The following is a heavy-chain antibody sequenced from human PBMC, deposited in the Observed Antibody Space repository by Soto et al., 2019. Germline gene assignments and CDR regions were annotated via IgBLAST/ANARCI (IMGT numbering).Heavy chain of an antibody. V-gene: IGHV3-7*01. D-gene: IGHD1-1*01. CDR2: IKQDGSEK. J-gene: IGHJ4*02. CDR1: GFTFSGYS. CDR3: GRQRGCDY. Sequence: EVQLVESGGGLVQPGGSLRLSCAASGFTFSGYSMSWVRQAPGKGLEWVANIKQDGSEKYYVASVKGRFTISRDNAKNSVYLQMNSLRADDTAVYYCGRQRGCDYWGQGTLVTVSS.